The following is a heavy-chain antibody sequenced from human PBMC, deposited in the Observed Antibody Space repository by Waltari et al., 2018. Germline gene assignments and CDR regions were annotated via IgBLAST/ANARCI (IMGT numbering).Heavy chain of an antibody. J-gene: IGHJ4*02. D-gene: IGHD3-22*01. V-gene: IGHV3-53*01. Sequence: EVQLVESGGGLIQPGGSLRLSCAASGFTVSSNYMSWVRQAPGKGLEWVSVIYSGGSTDYAGSVKGRVTISRDNSKNTLYLQMNSLRVEDTAVYYCARALNYYDSSGYYFRDYFDYWGQGNLVTVSS. CDR1: GFTVSSNY. CDR2: IYSGGST. CDR3: ARALNYYDSSGYYFRDYFDY.